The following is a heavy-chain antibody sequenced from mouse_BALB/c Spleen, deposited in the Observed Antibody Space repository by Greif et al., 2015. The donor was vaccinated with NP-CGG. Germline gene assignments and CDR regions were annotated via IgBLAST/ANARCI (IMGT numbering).Heavy chain of an antibody. V-gene: IGHV2-9*02. CDR2: ILAGGST. D-gene: IGHD2-2*01. CDR3: AREYGYDGTWFAY. CDR1: GFSLTSYG. Sequence: QVQLQQSGPGLVAPSQSLSITCTVSGFSLTSYGVHWVRQPPGKGLEWLGVILAGGSTNYNSALMSRLSISKDNSKSQVFLKMNSLQTDDTAMYYCAREYGYDGTWFAYWGQGTLVTVSA. J-gene: IGHJ3*01.